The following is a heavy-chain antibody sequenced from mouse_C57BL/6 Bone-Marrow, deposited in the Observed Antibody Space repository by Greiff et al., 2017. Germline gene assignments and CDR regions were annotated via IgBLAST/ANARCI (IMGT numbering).Heavy chain of an antibody. CDR2: INPSTGGT. D-gene: IGHD1-1*01. V-gene: IGHV1-42*01. Sequence: VHVKQSGPELVKPGASVKISCKASGYSFTGYYMNWVKQSPEKSLEWIGEINPSTGGTTYNQKFKAKATLTVDKSSSTAYMQLKSLTSEASAVYYCARGYYGSSYYPSFYWYFDVWGTGTTVTVSS. J-gene: IGHJ1*03. CDR3: ARGYYGSSYYPSFYWYFDV. CDR1: GYSFTGYY.